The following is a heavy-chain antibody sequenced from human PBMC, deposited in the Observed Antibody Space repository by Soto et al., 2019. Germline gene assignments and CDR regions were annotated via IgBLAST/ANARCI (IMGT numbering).Heavy chain of an antibody. D-gene: IGHD2-2*01. CDR3: AKDHCSSTSCPIFDAFDI. J-gene: IGHJ3*02. CDR1: GFTFSSYA. CDR2: ISGSGGST. Sequence: GGSLRLSCAASGFTFSSYAMSWVRQAPGKGLEWVSAISGSGGSTYYADSVKGRFTISRDNSKNTLYLQMNSLRAEDTTVYYCAKDHCSSTSCPIFDAFDIWGQGTMVTVSS. V-gene: IGHV3-23*01.